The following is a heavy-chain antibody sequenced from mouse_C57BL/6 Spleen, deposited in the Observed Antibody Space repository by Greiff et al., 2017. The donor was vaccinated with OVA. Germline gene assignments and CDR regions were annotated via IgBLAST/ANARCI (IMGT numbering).Heavy chain of an antibody. CDR3: AREATYFDY. V-gene: IGHV1-82*01. Sequence: QVQLKESGPELVKPGASVKISCKASGYAFSSSWMNWVKQRPGKGLEWIGRIYPGDGDTNYNGKFKGKATLTADKSSSTAYMQLSSLTSEDSAVYFCAREATYFDYWGQGTTLTVSS. CDR2: IYPGDGDT. CDR1: GYAFSSSW. D-gene: IGHD3-2*02. J-gene: IGHJ2*01.